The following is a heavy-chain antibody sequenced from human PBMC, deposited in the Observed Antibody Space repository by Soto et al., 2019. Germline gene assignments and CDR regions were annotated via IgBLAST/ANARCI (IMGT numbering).Heavy chain of an antibody. CDR1: GFTFSSYG. J-gene: IGHJ4*02. V-gene: IGHV3-33*01. Sequence: GGSLRLSCAASGFTFSSYGMHWVRQAPGKGLEWVAVIWYDGSNKYYADSVKGRFTISRDNSKNTLYLQMNSLRAEDTAVYYCARCSTGSGSCYSIVYWGQGTLVTVSS. D-gene: IGHD2-15*01. CDR3: ARCSTGSGSCYSIVY. CDR2: IWYDGSNK.